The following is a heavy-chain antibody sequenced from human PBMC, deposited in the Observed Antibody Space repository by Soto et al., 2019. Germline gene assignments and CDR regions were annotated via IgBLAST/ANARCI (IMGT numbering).Heavy chain of an antibody. V-gene: IGHV5-51*01. J-gene: IGHJ6*02. CDR1: GYSFTSYW. D-gene: IGHD2-2*02. CDR3: ARRGYCSSTSCYTRSHYYYGMDV. Sequence: PGESLKISCKGSGYSFTSYWIGWVRQMPGKGLGWMGIIYPGDSDTRYSPSFQGQVTISADKSISTAYLQWSSLKASDTAMYYCARRGYCSSTSCYTRSHYYYGMDVWGQGTTVTVSS. CDR2: IYPGDSDT.